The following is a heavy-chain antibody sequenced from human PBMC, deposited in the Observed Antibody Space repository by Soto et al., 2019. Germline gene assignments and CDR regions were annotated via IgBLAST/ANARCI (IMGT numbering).Heavy chain of an antibody. V-gene: IGHV4-30-4*01. CDR1: GVSISSGDYY. CDR2: IYYNGNT. Sequence: SETLSLTCAVSGVSISSGDYYWTWIRQPPGKGLEYIGYIYYNGNTYYNPSLKSRVTISLDTSKSHFSLSLRSVTAADTAVYYCARGVVGTTLHDAFDIWGQGTMVTVSS. J-gene: IGHJ3*02. CDR3: ARGVVGTTLHDAFDI. D-gene: IGHD1-26*01.